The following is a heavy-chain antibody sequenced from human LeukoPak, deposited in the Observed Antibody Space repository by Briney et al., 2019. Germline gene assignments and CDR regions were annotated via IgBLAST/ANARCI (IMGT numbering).Heavy chain of an antibody. D-gene: IGHD2-8*02. CDR3: AGMGPGGQGGN. J-gene: IGHJ4*02. CDR2: IIPILGIA. Sequence: GASVKVSCKASGGTFSSYAISWVRQAPGQGLEWMGRIIPILGIANYAQKFQGRVTITADKSTSTAYMELSSLRSADTAVYYCAGMGPGGQGGNWGQETLVTVSS. V-gene: IGHV1-69*04. CDR1: GGTFSSYA.